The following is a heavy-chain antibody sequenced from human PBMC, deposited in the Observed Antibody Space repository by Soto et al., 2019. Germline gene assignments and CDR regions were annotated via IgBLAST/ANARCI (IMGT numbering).Heavy chain of an antibody. CDR3: ARDRGIVADSWFDY. CDR2: ISGNGAGT. D-gene: IGHD1-26*01. V-gene: IGHV3-23*01. Sequence: LRLSCAASGFTFAGSAMSWVRQAPGKGLEWVSSISGNGAGTYYAESVKGRFTISRDNSKNSLSLQMNSLRAEDTAVYYCARDRGIVADSWFDYWGQGTLVTVSS. CDR1: GFTFAGSA. J-gene: IGHJ4*02.